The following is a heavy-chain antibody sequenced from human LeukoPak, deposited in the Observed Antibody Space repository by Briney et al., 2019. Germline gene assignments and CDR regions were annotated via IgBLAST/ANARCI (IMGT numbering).Heavy chain of an antibody. CDR2: IYYSGST. CDR1: GDSIISRGSY. V-gene: IGHV4-39*07. J-gene: IGHJ3*02. Sequence: PSETLSLTCTASGDSIISRGSYWGWVRQSPGKGLEWIGNIYYSGSTYSNPSLKRRVTISVDTSKHQFSLKLSSVTAADTAVYYCASNSETTVKTAAFDIWGQGTMVTVSS. CDR3: ASNSETTVKTAAFDI. D-gene: IGHD4-11*01.